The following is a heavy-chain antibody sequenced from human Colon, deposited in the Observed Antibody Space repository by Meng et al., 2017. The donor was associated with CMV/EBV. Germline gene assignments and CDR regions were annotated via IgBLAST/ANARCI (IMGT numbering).Heavy chain of an antibody. J-gene: IGHJ6*02. Sequence: SVKVSCKASGGTFSSYTISWVRQAPGQGLEWMGRIIPILGIANYAQKFQGRVTITADKSTSTAYMELRSLRSDDTAVYYCATDHVRVVWFGAYGMDVWGQGTTVTVSS. CDR2: IIPILGIA. CDR3: ATDHVRVVWFGAYGMDV. D-gene: IGHD3-10*01. V-gene: IGHV1-69*04. CDR1: GGTFSSYT.